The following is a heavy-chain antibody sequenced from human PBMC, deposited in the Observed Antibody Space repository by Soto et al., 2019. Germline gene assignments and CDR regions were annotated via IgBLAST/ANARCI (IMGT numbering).Heavy chain of an antibody. D-gene: IGHD2-2*01. V-gene: IGHV4-31*03. CDR3: ARSSTSANYFDY. Sequence: QVQLQESGPGLVKPSQTLSLTCTVSGGSISSGGYYWSWIRQHPGKGLEWIGYIYYSGSTYYNPSLKSRVTISVDTSKNQFSLKLSSVTAADTTVYYCARSSTSANYFDYWGQGTLVTVSS. CDR2: IYYSGST. CDR1: GGSISSGGYY. J-gene: IGHJ4*02.